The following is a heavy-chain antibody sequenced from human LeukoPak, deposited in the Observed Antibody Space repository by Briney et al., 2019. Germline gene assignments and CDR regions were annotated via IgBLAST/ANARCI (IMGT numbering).Heavy chain of an antibody. Sequence: SETLSLTCAVCGGSSSGYYWSWIRQPPGNGLEWIGEINHNGSTNYNPSLKSRVTISVDTSKNQFPLNLSSVTAADTAVYYCARGKDSRTTWRFDPWGQGTLVTVSS. CDR3: ARGKDSRTTWRFDP. CDR2: INHNGST. V-gene: IGHV4-34*01. D-gene: IGHD3-22*01. CDR1: GGSSSGYY. J-gene: IGHJ5*02.